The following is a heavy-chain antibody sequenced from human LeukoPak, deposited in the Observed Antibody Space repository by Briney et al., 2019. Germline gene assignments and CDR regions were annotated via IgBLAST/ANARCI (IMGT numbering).Heavy chain of an antibody. CDR1: EFTFSDYY. D-gene: IGHD3-22*01. Sequence: GGSLRLSCAASEFTFSDYYMSWFRQAPGKGLEWVSYITDSGSTMYYADSVKGRFTISRDNAKDSLYLQMNSLRAEDTAVYYCASPDSSGYYAGLGYFQHWGQGTLVTVSS. J-gene: IGHJ1*01. CDR2: ITDSGSTM. CDR3: ASPDSSGYYAGLGYFQH. V-gene: IGHV3-11*04.